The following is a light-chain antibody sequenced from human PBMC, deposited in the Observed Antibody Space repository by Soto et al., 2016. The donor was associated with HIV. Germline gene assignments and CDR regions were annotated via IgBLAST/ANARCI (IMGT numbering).Light chain of an antibody. J-gene: IGLJ2*01. CDR1: TLPKQY. Sequence: SYLLTQPPSVSVSPGQTARITCSGDTLPKQYVYWYQQRPGQAPVLMIYKDSERPSGTPERFSGSSSGTTVTLTISGVQAEDEADYYCQSIDSSNTYVIFGGGTKLTV. CDR2: KDS. CDR3: QSIDSSNTYVI. V-gene: IGLV3-25*03.